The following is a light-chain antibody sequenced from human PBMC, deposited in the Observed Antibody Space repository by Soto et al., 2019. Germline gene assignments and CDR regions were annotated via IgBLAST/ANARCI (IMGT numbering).Light chain of an antibody. CDR3: QQSYSTLSYT. CDR1: QSISSY. V-gene: IGKV1-39*01. CDR2: AAS. Sequence: DIQMNQSPSSLSASVGDRVTITCRASQSISSYLNWYQQKPGKAPKLLIYAASSLQSGVPSRFSGSGSGTDFTLTISSLQPEDFATYYCQQSYSTLSYTFGQGTKLEIK. J-gene: IGKJ2*01.